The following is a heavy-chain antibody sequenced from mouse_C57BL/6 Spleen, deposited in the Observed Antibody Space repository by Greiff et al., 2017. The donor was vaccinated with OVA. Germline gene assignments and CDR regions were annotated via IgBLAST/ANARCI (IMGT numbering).Heavy chain of an antibody. CDR2: IDPETGGT. J-gene: IGHJ2*01. V-gene: IGHV1-15*01. D-gene: IGHD1-1*01. CDR3: TREHYGSRGAMDY. Sequence: VQLQQSGAELVRPGASVTLSCKASGYTFTDYEMHWVKQTPVHGLEWIGAIDPETGGTAYNQKFKGKAILTADKSSSTAYMELRSLTSEDSAVSYCTREHYGSRGAMDYWGQGTTLTVSS. CDR1: GYTFTDYE.